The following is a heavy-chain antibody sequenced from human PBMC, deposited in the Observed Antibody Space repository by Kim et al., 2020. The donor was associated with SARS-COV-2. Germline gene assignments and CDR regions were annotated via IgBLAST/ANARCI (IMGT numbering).Heavy chain of an antibody. CDR1: GGSFSNYY. CDR2: INHSGST. V-gene: IGHV4-34*01. Sequence: SENLSLTCAVYGGSFSNYYWSWIRQSPGKGLEWIGEINHSGSTNYNPSLKSRVTISVDTSKNQFSLKLSSVTAADTAVYYCARIEVFDFDYWGQGTLVT. D-gene: IGHD2-21*01. J-gene: IGHJ4*02. CDR3: ARIEVFDFDY.